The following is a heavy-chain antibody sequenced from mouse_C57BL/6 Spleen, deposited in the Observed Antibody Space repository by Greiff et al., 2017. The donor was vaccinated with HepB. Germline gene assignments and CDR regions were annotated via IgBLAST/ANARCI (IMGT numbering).Heavy chain of an antibody. J-gene: IGHJ3*01. D-gene: IGHD2-3*01. CDR3: AVGDGGAY. Sequence: EVQLVESGGDLVKPGGSLKLSCAASGFTFSSYGMSWVRQTPDKRLEWVATISSGGSYTYYPDSVKGRFTISRDNAKNTLYLQMSSLKSEDTAMYYCAVGDGGAYWGQGTLVTVSA. CDR2: ISSGGSYT. V-gene: IGHV5-6*01. CDR1: GFTFSSYG.